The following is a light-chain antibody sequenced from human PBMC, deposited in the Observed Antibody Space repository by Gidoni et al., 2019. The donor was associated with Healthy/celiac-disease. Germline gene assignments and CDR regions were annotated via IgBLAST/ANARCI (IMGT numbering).Light chain of an antibody. V-gene: IGKV2-28*01. CDR2: LGS. Sequence: DLVLTQSPLSLPVTPGEPASISCRSSQSLLHSNGYNYFDWYLQKPGQSPQLLIYLGSNRASGVPDRFSGSGSGTDFTLKISRVEAEDVGVYYCMQAKQTPRTFGQGTKVEIK. J-gene: IGKJ1*01. CDR3: MQAKQTPRT. CDR1: QSLLHSNGYNY.